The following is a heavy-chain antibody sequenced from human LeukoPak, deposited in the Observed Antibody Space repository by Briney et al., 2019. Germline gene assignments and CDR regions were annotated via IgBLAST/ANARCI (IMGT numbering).Heavy chain of an antibody. CDR2: IQYSGST. CDR3: ARRRYTSGYLDY. D-gene: IGHD3-22*01. V-gene: IGHV4-59*01. Sequence: SETLSLTCTVSGGSISSYYWSWIRQPPGKGLEWIGYIQYSGSTNYNPSLKSRVTISVDTSKIQFSLKLSSVTAADTAVYYCARRRYTSGYLDYWGQGTLVTVSS. J-gene: IGHJ4*02. CDR1: GGSISSYY.